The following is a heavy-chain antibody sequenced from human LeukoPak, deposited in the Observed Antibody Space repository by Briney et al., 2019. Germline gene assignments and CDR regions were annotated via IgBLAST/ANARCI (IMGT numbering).Heavy chain of an antibody. V-gene: IGHV4-59*01. J-gene: IGHJ5*02. CDR1: DGAIAGYS. CDR3: VRGPYGSGISNWFDP. CDR2: IYYSGGT. Sequence: SETLSLTCTVPDGAIAGYSWSWIRQPPGKGLEWIGYIYYSGGTNYNPSLQSRVTVSVDTSKNQFSLKLTSVTAADTAVYYCVRGPYGSGISNWFDPWGQGTLVIVSS. D-gene: IGHD3-10*01.